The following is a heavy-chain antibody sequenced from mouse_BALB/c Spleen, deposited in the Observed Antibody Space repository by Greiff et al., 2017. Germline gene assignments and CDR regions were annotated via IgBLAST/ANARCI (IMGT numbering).Heavy chain of an antibody. CDR1: GYAFSSYW. J-gene: IGHJ3*01. CDR3: ARLLTTVVATSEFAY. Sequence: VKLVESGAELVRPGSSVKISCKASGYAFSSYWMNWVKQRPGQGLEWIGQIYPGDGDTNYNGKFKGKATLTADKSSSTAYMQLSSLTSEDSAVYFCARLLTTVVATSEFAYWGQGTLVTVSA. D-gene: IGHD1-1*01. CDR2: IYPGDGDT. V-gene: IGHV1-80*01.